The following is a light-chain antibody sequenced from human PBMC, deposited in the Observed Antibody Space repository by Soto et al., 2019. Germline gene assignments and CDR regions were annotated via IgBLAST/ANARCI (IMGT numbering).Light chain of an antibody. CDR1: SSDVGGYKY. J-gene: IGLJ3*02. CDR3: SSYAGRNTWV. Sequence: QSVLTQPPSASGSPGQSVTISCTGTSSDVGGYKYVSWYQQHPGKAPKLMIFEVSRRPSGVPDRFSGSKSGNTASLTVSGLQAGDEADYYCSSYAGRNTWVFGGGTKVTVL. CDR2: EVS. V-gene: IGLV2-8*01.